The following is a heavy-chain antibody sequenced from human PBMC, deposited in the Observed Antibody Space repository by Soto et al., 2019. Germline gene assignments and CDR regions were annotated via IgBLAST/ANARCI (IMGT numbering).Heavy chain of an antibody. J-gene: IGHJ6*02. D-gene: IGHD6-25*01. CDR1: GGTFNNFA. CDR3: ATATISPVSATLYHYGMDV. V-gene: IGHV1-69*01. Sequence: QVQLVQSGAEVKKPGSSVKVSCQASGGTFNNFAFTWVRQAPGQGLEWLGGIMPVFHTTNIAQTFQDRITVTADDFTTTVYMEMTSLRHDDTAVYYCATATISPVSATLYHYGMDVWGQATTVTVSS. CDR2: IMPVFHTT.